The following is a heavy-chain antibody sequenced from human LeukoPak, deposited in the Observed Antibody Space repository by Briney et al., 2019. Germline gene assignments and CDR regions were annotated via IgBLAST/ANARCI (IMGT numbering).Heavy chain of an antibody. CDR3: ARDKVTMVRGVQEKGWFDP. V-gene: IGHV3-7*01. J-gene: IGHJ5*02. CDR2: IKQDGSEK. D-gene: IGHD3-10*01. Sequence: GGSLRLSCAASGFTFSSYWMSWVRQAPGKGLEWVANIKQDGSEKYYVDSVKGRFTISRDNAKNSLYLQMNGLRAEDTAVYYCARDKVTMVRGVQEKGWFDPWGQGTLVTVSS. CDR1: GFTFSSYW.